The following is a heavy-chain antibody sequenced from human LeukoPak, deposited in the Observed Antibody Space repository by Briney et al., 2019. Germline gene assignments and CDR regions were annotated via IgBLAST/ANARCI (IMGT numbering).Heavy chain of an antibody. D-gene: IGHD1-14*01. CDR1: GGSFSGYY. CDR3: ARDALPRWFDP. CDR2: INHSGST. J-gene: IGHJ5*02. V-gene: IGHV4-34*01. Sequence: SETLSLTCAVYGGSFSGYYWSWIRQPPGKGLEWIGEINHSGSTNYNPSLKSRVTISVDTSKNQLSLKLSSVTAADTAVYYCARDALPRWFDPWGQGTLVTVSS.